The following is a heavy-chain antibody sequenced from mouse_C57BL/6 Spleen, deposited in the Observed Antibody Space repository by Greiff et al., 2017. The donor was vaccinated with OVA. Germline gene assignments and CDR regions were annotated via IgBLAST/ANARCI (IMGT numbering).Heavy chain of an antibody. Sequence: VQLKESGAELVRPGASVKLSCTASGFNIKDDYMHWVKQRPEQGLEWIGWIDPENGDTEYASKFQGKATITADTSSNTAYLQLSSLTSEDTAVYYCTTCDGYYVGFAYWGQGTLVTVSA. CDR1: GFNIKDDY. J-gene: IGHJ3*01. V-gene: IGHV14-4*01. CDR3: TTCDGYYVGFAY. D-gene: IGHD2-3*01. CDR2: IDPENGDT.